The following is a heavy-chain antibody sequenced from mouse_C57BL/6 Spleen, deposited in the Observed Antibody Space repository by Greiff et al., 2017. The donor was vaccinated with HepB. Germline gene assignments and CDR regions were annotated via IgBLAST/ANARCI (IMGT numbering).Heavy chain of an antibody. Sequence: VKLQESGAELVRPGTSVKVSCKASGYAFTNYLIEWVKQRPGQGLEWIGVINPGSGGTNYNEKFKGKATLTADKSSSTAYMQLSSLTSEDSAVYFCARETVYFDVWGTGTTVTVSS. J-gene: IGHJ1*03. V-gene: IGHV1-54*01. CDR3: ARETVYFDV. CDR2: INPGSGGT. CDR1: GYAFTNYL. D-gene: IGHD1-1*01.